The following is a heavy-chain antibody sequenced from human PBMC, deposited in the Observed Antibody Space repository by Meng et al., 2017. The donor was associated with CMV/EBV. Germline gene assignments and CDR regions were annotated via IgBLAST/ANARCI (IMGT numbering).Heavy chain of an antibody. Sequence: QVQQVDVGVEVKKPGASVTVSCKVYGYTFNGYYMHWVRQAHGQGLEWMGWINPNSGGTNYAQKFQGRVTMTRDTSISTAYMELSRLRSDDTAVYYCARHYDYDDYWGQGTLVTVSS. CDR3: ARHYDYDDY. CDR2: INPNSGGT. CDR1: GYTFNGYY. D-gene: IGHD3-16*01. V-gene: IGHV1-2*02. J-gene: IGHJ4*02.